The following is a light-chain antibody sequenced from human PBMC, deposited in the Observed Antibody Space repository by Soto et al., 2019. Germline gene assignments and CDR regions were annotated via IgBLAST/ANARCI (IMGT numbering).Light chain of an antibody. CDR3: SSYTSSSTLV. V-gene: IGLV2-14*01. Sequence: QSVLTQPASVSGSPGQSITICCSGTSSDVGGYNYVSWYQQHPGKAPQLMIYEVSHRPSGVSNRFSGSKSGNTASLTISGLQAEDEADYYCSSYTSSSTLVFGGGTKVTVL. CDR1: SSDVGGYNY. J-gene: IGLJ2*01. CDR2: EVS.